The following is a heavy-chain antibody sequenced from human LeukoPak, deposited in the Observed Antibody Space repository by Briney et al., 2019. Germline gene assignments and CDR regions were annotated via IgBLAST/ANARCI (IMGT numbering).Heavy chain of an antibody. CDR2: ISGSGGST. Sequence: PGGSLRLSCAASGFTFSSYAVSWVRQAPGKGLEWVSAISGSGGSTYYADSVKGRFTISRDNSKNTLYLQMNSLGAEDTAVYYCAKDGMATISYYFDYWGQGTLVTVSS. V-gene: IGHV3-23*01. J-gene: IGHJ4*02. CDR3: AKDGMATISYYFDY. D-gene: IGHD5-24*01. CDR1: GFTFSSYA.